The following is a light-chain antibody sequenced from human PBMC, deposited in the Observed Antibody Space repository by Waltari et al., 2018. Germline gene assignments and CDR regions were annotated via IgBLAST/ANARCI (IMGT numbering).Light chain of an antibody. V-gene: IGKV1-12*01. Sequence: DIQMTQSPSSLSASVGDTVTITCRASQTISSWLAWYQQKPGKAPKLLIYKASSLQSGLPSRFSGSGSGTDFTLTISSLQSEDFATYYCLQYSSSPYSFGQGTKVEIK. CDR3: LQYSSSPYS. J-gene: IGKJ2*03. CDR2: KAS. CDR1: QTISSW.